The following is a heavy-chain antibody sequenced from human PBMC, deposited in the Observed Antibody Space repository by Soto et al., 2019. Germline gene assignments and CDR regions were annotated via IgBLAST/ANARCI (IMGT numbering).Heavy chain of an antibody. D-gene: IGHD6-13*01. V-gene: IGHV1-69*01. CDR1: GGTFSSYA. CDR2: IIPIFGTA. J-gene: IGHJ5*02. Sequence: QVQLVQSGAEVKKPGSSVKVSCKASGGTFSSYAISWVRQAPGQGLEWMGGIIPIFGTANYAQKFQGRVTITADESTSTAYMELSSLRSEDTAVYYWARVLRGYSSSLNWFDPWGQGTLVTVSS. CDR3: ARVLRGYSSSLNWFDP.